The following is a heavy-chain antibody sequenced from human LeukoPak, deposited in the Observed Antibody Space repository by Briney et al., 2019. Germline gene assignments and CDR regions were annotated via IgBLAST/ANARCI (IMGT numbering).Heavy chain of an antibody. CDR1: GFTFSNYW. J-gene: IGHJ6*04. D-gene: IGHD5-12*01. CDR3: ARGKQWRRLAYYYYYGMDA. CDR2: IKQDGSEK. Sequence: GGSLRFSCAASGFTFSNYWMSWVRQAPGKGLEWVANIKQDGSEKYYVDSVKGRFTISRDNAKNSLYLQMNSLRAEDTAVYYCARGKQWRRLAYYYYYGMDAWGKGTTVTVSS. V-gene: IGHV3-7*04.